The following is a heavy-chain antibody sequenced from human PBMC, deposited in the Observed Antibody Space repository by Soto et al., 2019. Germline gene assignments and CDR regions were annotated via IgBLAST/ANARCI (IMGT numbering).Heavy chain of an antibody. D-gene: IGHD3-22*01. CDR3: STRAYDTNGYYRFDP. V-gene: IGHV4-34*01. CDR1: GGSFSGHS. CDR2: INHSGRV. J-gene: IGHJ5*01. Sequence: QVQLQQWGAGLLKPSETLSLTCAVYGGSFSGHSWTWIRQSPGKGLEWIGDINHSGRVNYSPSLESRVTISLDTSKNQFSLTLSAVTAADTAMYYCSTRAYDTNGYYRFDPWGQGTLVTVSS.